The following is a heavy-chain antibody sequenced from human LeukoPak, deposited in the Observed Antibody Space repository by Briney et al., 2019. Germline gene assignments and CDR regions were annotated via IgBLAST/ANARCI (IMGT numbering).Heavy chain of an antibody. Sequence: ASVKVSCKVSGYTLTELSMHWVRQAPGKGLEWMGGFDPEDGETIYAQKFQGRVTMTEDTSTDTAYMELSSLRSEDTAVYYCATPSLDSSGYYDYFDYWGQGTLVTVSS. J-gene: IGHJ4*02. V-gene: IGHV1-24*01. CDR1: GYTLTELS. D-gene: IGHD3-22*01. CDR3: ATPSLDSSGYYDYFDY. CDR2: FDPEDGET.